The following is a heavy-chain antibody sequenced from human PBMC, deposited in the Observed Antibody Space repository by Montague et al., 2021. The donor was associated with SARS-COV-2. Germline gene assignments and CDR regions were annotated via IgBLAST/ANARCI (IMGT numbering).Heavy chain of an antibody. V-gene: IGHV4-61*02. Sequence: TLSLTCIVSGGSISRGYYYWSWIRLPAGKGLEWIGRIYRSGSPNYNPSLESRVVLSVDTSRNQFSVKMTSVTAADTAMYYCARGVDTGVVTVSGGFDSWGQGILVIVSS. CDR3: ARGVDTGVVTVSGGFDS. J-gene: IGHJ4*02. CDR2: IYRSGSP. D-gene: IGHD5-18*01. CDR1: GGSISRGYYY.